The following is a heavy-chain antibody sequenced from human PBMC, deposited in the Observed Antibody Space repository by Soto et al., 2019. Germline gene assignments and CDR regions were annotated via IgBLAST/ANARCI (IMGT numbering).Heavy chain of an antibody. J-gene: IGHJ4*02. D-gene: IGHD6-13*01. CDR3: AAGGSWYAF. CDR1: GNPFMGHY. CDR2: YISNSGDT. V-gene: IGHV1-2*02. Sequence: ASVKVSCKTSGNPFMGHYIHWLRQAPGQGFEWLGYISNSGDTKFSQNFQGRVSMTSDTSITTAYMELRGLQSGDTAVYYCAAGGSWYAFWGQGTLVPVSS.